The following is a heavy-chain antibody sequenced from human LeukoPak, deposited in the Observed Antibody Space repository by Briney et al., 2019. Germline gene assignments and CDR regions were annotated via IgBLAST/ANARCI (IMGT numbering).Heavy chain of an antibody. CDR1: GFTFSSYW. J-gene: IGHJ4*02. Sequence: PGGSLRLPCAASGFTFSSYWMNWVRQAPGKGLVWVSRINSDGSNTKYADSVKGRFTISRDNAKNTLYLQMNSLRGEDTAVYYCAREGMALVSFDYWGQGTLVTVSS. V-gene: IGHV3-74*01. CDR3: AREGMALVSFDY. CDR2: INSDGSNT. D-gene: IGHD4-23*01.